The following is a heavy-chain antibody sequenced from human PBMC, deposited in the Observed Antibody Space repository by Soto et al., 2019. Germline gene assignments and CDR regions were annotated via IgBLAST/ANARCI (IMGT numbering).Heavy chain of an antibody. Sequence: TLSLTCTVSGGSISSYYWSWIRQPPGKGLEWIGYIYYSGSTNYNPSLKSRVTISVDTSKNQFSLKLSSVTAADTAVYYCARASSSWYGNWFDPWGQGTLVTVSS. D-gene: IGHD6-13*01. J-gene: IGHJ5*01. V-gene: IGHV4-59*08. CDR3: ARASSSWYGNWFDP. CDR2: IYYSGST. CDR1: GGSISSYY.